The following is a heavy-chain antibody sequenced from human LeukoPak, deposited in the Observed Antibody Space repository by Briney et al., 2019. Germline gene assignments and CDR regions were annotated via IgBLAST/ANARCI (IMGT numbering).Heavy chain of an antibody. J-gene: IGHJ3*01. CDR1: GYSFTNYW. Sequence: KDGESLKISCQGSGYSFTNYWIVWVRQMPGQGLEYMGIIHPGDSNTKYSPSFEGQVIISVDKSISTAYLQWSSLKASDSAIYYCARRRGDTVAGPDYWGQGTTVTVSS. CDR2: IHPGDSNT. V-gene: IGHV5-51*01. D-gene: IGHD6-19*01. CDR3: ARRRGDTVAGPDY.